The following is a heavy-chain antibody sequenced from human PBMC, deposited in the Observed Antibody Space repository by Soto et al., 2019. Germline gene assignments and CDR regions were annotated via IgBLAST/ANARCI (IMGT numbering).Heavy chain of an antibody. J-gene: IGHJ4*02. CDR2: INGGNGNT. V-gene: IGHV1-3*01. CDR3: ARSIAAAGKGMYYFDY. Sequence: QVQLVQSGAEVKKPGASVKVSCKASGYTFTSYAMHWVRQAPGQRLEWMGWINGGNGNTKYSQKFQGRVTITRDTSASKAYKELSSLRSEDTGVYYCARSIAAAGKGMYYFDYWGQGTLVTVSS. CDR1: GYTFTSYA. D-gene: IGHD6-13*01.